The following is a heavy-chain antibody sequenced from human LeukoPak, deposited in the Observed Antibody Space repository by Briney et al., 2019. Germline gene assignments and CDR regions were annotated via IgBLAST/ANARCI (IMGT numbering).Heavy chain of an antibody. CDR3: AIGYCSGGSCYALVRDAFDI. V-gene: IGHV1-69*06. CDR2: IIPIFGTA. D-gene: IGHD2-15*01. J-gene: IGHJ3*02. CDR1: GGTFSSYA. Sequence: ASVKVSCKASGGTFSSYAISWVRQAPGQGLEWMGGIIPIFGTANYAQKFQGRVTMTEDTYTDTAYMELSSLRSEDTAVYCCAIGYCSGGSCYALVRDAFDIWGQGTMVTASS.